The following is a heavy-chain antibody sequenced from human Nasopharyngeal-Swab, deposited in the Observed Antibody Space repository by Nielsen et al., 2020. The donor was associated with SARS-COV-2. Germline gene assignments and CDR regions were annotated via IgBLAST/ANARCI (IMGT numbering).Heavy chain of an antibody. V-gene: IGHV3-23*01. CDR3: GKAVAGTVDY. Sequence: GGSLRLSCAASGFTLSSYGMSWVRQAPGKGLEWVSAIRAGAGGTTYADSVKGRFTVSRDNSKDTLYLQMSSLKTEDTAVYYCGKAVAGTVDYWGQGTLVTVSS. CDR1: GFTLSSYG. CDR2: IRAGAGGT. J-gene: IGHJ4*02. D-gene: IGHD6-19*01.